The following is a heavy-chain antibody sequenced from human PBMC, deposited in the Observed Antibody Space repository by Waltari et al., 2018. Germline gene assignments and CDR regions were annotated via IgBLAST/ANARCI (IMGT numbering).Heavy chain of an antibody. CDR2: FFPGDSDT. CDR1: GYTFTNYW. Sequence: EVQLVQSGAEVKKPGESLKISWKGSGYTFTNYWIGWVRQMPGKGLEWMGTFFPGDSDTRYSPSFQGQVTISADKSNSTAYLQWSSLQASDTAIYYCARQGGATERGYFDLWGRGTLLIVSS. CDR3: ARQGGATERGYFDL. V-gene: IGHV5-51*01. D-gene: IGHD1-26*01. J-gene: IGHJ2*01.